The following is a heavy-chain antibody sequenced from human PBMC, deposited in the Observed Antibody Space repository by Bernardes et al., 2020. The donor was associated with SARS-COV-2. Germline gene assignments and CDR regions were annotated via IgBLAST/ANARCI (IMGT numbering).Heavy chain of an antibody. Sequence: GGSLRLSCAASGLTFNKAWMSWVRQAPGKGLEWVCRIKDKSDGETTDYAAPVQGRFIISRDDSKDTVYLQMDSLRPEDTAVYYCTTDSEGTFTTGWPDNWGQGTLVTVSS. CDR2: IKDKSDGETT. J-gene: IGHJ4*02. V-gene: IGHV3-15*01. CDR3: TTDSEGTFTTGWPDN. CDR1: GLTFNKAW. D-gene: IGHD6-19*01.